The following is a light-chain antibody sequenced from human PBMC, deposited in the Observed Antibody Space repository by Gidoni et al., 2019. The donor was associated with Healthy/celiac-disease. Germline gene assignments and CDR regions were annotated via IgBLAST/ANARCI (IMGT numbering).Light chain of an antibody. V-gene: IGKV3-11*01. CDR1: QSVSSY. CDR2: DAS. CDR3: QQRSNWPPT. Sequence: IVLTQSPATLSLSPGERATLPCRASQSVSSYLAWSQHKPGQAPRLLIYDASNRATDIPARFSGSGSGTDFTLTISRLEPEDFAVYYWQQRSNWPPTFGQGTKVEIK. J-gene: IGKJ1*01.